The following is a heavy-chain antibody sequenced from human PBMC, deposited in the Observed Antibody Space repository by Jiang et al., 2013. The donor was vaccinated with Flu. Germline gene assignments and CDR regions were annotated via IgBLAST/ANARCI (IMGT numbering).Heavy chain of an antibody. Sequence: QLLESGGTLVQPGGSRETLLCSLWIHLCRLCHGLGPPRLQGRGLEWVSTISGNAVSTYYADSLKGRFTISRDNSKNTLYLQMDSLRAEDTAVYYCAKGEGQVVRDYLDYWGQGTLVTVSS. V-gene: IGHV3-23*01. CDR2: ISGNAVST. D-gene: IGHD6-6*01. CDR3: AKGEGQVVRDYLDY. CDR1: IHLCRLC. J-gene: IGHJ4*02.